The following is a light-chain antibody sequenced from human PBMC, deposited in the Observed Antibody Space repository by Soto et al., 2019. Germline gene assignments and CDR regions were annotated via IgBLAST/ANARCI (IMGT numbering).Light chain of an antibody. CDR3: GTWDSSLSAAV. V-gene: IGLV1-51*01. CDR2: DNS. J-gene: IGLJ7*01. CDR1: SLNIGSNH. Sequence: QSVLTQPPSVSAAPGQKVTIACSGSSLNIGSNHVSWYQLLPGTAPKLLIYDNSERPSGIPDRFSGSKSGTSATLGITGLQTGDEADYYCGTWDSSLSAAVFGGGTKVTVL.